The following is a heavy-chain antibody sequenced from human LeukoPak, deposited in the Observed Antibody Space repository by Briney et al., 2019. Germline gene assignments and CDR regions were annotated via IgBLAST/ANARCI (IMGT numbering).Heavy chain of an antibody. CDR3: AKVRRRDSKSPGDARVDY. V-gene: IGHV3-23*01. CDR2: VSGSGGNT. J-gene: IGHJ4*02. CDR1: GFTFNSYA. D-gene: IGHD3-3*01. Sequence: GGPLRLSCAASGFTFNSYAMSWVRQALGKGLEWVSGVSGSGGNTDYSDSVRGRFTISRDNSDNTLYLQMNSLRAEDTALYYCAKVRRRDSKSPGDARVDYWGQGTLVTVSS.